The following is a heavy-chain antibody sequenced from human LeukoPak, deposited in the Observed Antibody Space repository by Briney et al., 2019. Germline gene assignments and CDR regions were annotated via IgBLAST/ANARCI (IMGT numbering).Heavy chain of an antibody. CDR2: IYYSGSS. D-gene: IGHD5-18*01. V-gene: IGHV4-59*01. J-gene: IGHJ4*02. Sequence: PSETLSLTCTVSGGSISSYFWSWIRQPPGKGLEWIGFIYYSGSSNCNPSLKSRVTISVDTSKNQFSLKLSSVTAADTAVYYCAREGGYSYAKYFDFWGQGTLVTVSS. CDR1: GGSISSYF. CDR3: AREGGYSYAKYFDF.